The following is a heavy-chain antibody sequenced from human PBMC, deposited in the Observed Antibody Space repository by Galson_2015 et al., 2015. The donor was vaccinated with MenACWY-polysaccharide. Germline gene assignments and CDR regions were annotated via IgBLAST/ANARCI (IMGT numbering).Heavy chain of an antibody. V-gene: IGHV3-7*01. Sequence: SLRLSCAASAFTFSNYWMSWVRQAPGKGLEWVANIKQDGSEKYYVDSVKGRFTISRDNAKNSLYLQMNSLRAEDTAVYYCARYRDSSGRRFDYWGQGTLVTVSS. D-gene: IGHD6-19*01. J-gene: IGHJ4*02. CDR2: IKQDGSEK. CDR1: AFTFSNYW. CDR3: ARYRDSSGRRFDY.